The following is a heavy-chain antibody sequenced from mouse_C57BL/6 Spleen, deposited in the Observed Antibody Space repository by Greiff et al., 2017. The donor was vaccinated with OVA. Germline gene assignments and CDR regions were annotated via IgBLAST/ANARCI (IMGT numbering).Heavy chain of an antibody. CDR2: INPNNGGT. Sequence: VQLQQSGPELVKPGASVKISCKASGYTFTDYYMNWVKQSHGKSLEWIGDINPNNGGTSYNQKFKGKATLTVDKSSSTAYMELRSLTSEDSAVYYCARYGYDDGYFDVWGTGTTVTVSS. J-gene: IGHJ1*03. D-gene: IGHD2-2*01. V-gene: IGHV1-26*01. CDR1: GYTFTDYY. CDR3: ARYGYDDGYFDV.